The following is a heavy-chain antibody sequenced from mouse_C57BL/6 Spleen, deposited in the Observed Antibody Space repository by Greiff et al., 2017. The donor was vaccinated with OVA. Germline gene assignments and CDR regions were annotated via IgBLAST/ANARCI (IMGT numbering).Heavy chain of an antibody. J-gene: IGHJ2*01. CDR1: GYSITSGYY. CDR3: ASTTVVAVY. Sequence: EESGPGLVKPSQSLSLTCSVTGYSITSGYYWNWIRQFPGNKLEWMGYISYDGSNNYNPSLKNRISITRDTSKNQFFLKLNSVTTEDTATYYCASTTVVAVYWGQGTTLTVSS. V-gene: IGHV3-6*01. D-gene: IGHD1-1*01. CDR2: ISYDGSN.